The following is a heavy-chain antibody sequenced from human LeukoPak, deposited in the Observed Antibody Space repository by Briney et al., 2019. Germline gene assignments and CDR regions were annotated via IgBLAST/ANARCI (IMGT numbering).Heavy chain of an antibody. CDR2: IIPIFGTA. CDR1: GGTFGSYA. Sequence: SVKVSCKASGGTFGSYAISWVRQAPGQGLEWMGGIIPIFGTANYAQKFQGRVTITTDESTSTAYMELSSLRSEDTAVYYCARSYYGSGSYTPPHYFDYWGQGTLVTVSS. D-gene: IGHD3-10*01. CDR3: ARSYYGSGSYTPPHYFDY. V-gene: IGHV1-69*05. J-gene: IGHJ4*02.